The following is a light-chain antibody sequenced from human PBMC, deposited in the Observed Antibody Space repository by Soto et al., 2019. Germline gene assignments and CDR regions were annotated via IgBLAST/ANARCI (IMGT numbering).Light chain of an antibody. CDR1: QSVSSTL. V-gene: IGKV3-20*01. J-gene: IGKJ1*01. CDR2: GVS. CDR3: QHYGDSSWA. Sequence: EIVLTQSPVALSLSPGERATLSCRASQSVSSTLLTWYQQKPGQAPRLLIYGVSSRATGIPDRFSGSGSGTDFTLTISRLEPEDFAVYFCQHYGDSSWAFGQGARVDSK.